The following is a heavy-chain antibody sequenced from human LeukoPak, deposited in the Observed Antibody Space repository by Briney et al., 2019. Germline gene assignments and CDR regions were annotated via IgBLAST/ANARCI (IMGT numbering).Heavy chain of an antibody. CDR3: ASQVRTSRQQLVFTYFDY. D-gene: IGHD6-13*01. CDR1: GGSISSGGYY. J-gene: IGHJ4*02. V-gene: IGHV4-30-2*01. CDR2: INHSGST. Sequence: PSKTLSLTCTVSGGSISSGGYYWSWIRQPPGKGLEWIGEINHSGSTNYNPSLKSRVTISVDTSKNQFSLKLSSVTAADTAVYYCASQVRTSRQQLVFTYFDYWGQGTLVTVSS.